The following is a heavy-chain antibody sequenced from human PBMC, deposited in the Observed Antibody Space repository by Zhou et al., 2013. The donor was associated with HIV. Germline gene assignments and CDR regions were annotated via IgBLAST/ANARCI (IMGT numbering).Heavy chain of an antibody. Sequence: QVQLVQSGAEVKKPGASVKVSCKASGYTFTSYDINWVRQATGQGLEWMGWMNPKTGNTGYAQKFQGRVTMTRNTSITTAYMELSSLRSEDTAVYYCTRVVAGGGYFYYYYGMDVWAKGPRSPSP. D-gene: IGHD2-15*01. CDR2: MNPKTGNT. J-gene: IGHJ6*02. V-gene: IGHV1-8*01. CDR3: TRVVAGGGYFYYYYGMDV. CDR1: GYTFTSYD.